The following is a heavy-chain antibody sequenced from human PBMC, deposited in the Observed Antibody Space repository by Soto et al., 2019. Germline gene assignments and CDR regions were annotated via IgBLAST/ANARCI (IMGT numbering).Heavy chain of an antibody. CDR2: IIPIFGTA. CDR3: ARHNYVGKPALFDY. J-gene: IGHJ4*02. V-gene: IGHV1-69*06. D-gene: IGHD4-4*01. CDR1: GGTFSSYA. Sequence: QVQLVQSGAEVKKPGSSVKVSCKASGGTFSSYAISWVRQVPGQGLEWMGGIIPIFGTANYAQKFQGRVPITADKSTSTAYMELSSLRSEDTAEYYCARHNYVGKPALFDYWGQGTVVTVSP.